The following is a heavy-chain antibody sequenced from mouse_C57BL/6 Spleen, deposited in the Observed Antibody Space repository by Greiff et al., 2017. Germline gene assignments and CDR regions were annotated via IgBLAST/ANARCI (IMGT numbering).Heavy chain of an antibody. D-gene: IGHD2-2*01. V-gene: IGHV1-42*01. CDR3: ARGGDGYGGDAMDY. J-gene: IGHJ4*01. Sequence: VQLKQSGPELVKPGASVKISCKASGYSFTGYYMNWVKQSPEKSLEWIGEINPSTGGTTYNQKFKAKATLTVDKSSSTAYMQLKSLTSEDSAVYYCARGGDGYGGDAMDYWGQGTSVTVSS. CDR2: INPSTGGT. CDR1: GYSFTGYY.